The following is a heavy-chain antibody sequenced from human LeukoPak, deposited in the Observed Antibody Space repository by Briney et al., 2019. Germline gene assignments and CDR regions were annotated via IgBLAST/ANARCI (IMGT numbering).Heavy chain of an antibody. V-gene: IGHV3-48*01. D-gene: IGHD6-19*01. CDR1: GSTFSTYS. Sequence: QPGGSLRLSCAASGSTFSTYSMDWVRQAPGKGLEWVSYISTTGFTIYYADSVKGRFTISRDNAKNSLYLQMNSLRAEDTAVYYCARGWYRYSSGWESRYENVDYWGQGTLVTVSS. CDR3: ARGWYRYSSGWESRYENVDY. J-gene: IGHJ4*02. CDR2: ISTTGFTI.